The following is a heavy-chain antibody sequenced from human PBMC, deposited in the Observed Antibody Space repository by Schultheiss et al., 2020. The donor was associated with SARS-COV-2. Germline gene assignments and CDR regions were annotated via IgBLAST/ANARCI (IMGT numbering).Heavy chain of an antibody. CDR2: IYTYGNT. Sequence: SETLSLTCTVSGGSISSGSYYWSWIRQPAGKGLEWIGRIYTYGNTDSNPSLQSRVTISVDTSKNQFSLKLSSVTAADTAVYYCARHLVTQGYYYYGMDVWGQGTTVTVSS. CDR3: ARHLVTQGYYYYGMDV. J-gene: IGHJ6*02. CDR1: GGSISSGSYY. V-gene: IGHV4-61*02.